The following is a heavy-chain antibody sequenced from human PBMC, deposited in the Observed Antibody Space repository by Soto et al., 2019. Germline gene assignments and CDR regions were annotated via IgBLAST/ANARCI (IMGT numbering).Heavy chain of an antibody. CDR3: ARGPRGIYGNDH. D-gene: IGHD2-8*02. V-gene: IGHV3-23*01. Sequence: GGSLRLSCAASGLTFNSHGMSWVRQAPGKGLEWVSSVSGSGGRTYYADSVKGRFTISRDNSKNTLYLQMNSLRAEDTAIYYCARGPRGIYGNDHWGQGALVTVSS. CDR2: VSGSGGRT. J-gene: IGHJ5*02. CDR1: GLTFNSHG.